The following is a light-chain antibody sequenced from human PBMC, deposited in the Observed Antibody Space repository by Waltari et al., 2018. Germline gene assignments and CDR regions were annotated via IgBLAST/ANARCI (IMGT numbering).Light chain of an antibody. V-gene: IGLV4-69*01. J-gene: IGLJ3*02. CDR1: SGHITNV. Sequence: QLELTQSPSASASLRASVKLTCTLSSGHITNVVAWHQQQPQKGPRYLMKVNSDGSHSRGDEIPDRFSGSSSGAERYLTISSLQSEDEADYYCQTGGHGTWVFGGGTKLTVL. CDR3: QTGGHGTWV. CDR2: VNSDGSH.